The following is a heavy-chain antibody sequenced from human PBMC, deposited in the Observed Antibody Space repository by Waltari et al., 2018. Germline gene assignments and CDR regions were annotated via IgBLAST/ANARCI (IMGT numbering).Heavy chain of an antibody. D-gene: IGHD2-15*01. J-gene: IGHJ3*02. CDR2: IIPIFGTA. V-gene: IGHV1-69*01. CDR1: GGTFSSYA. CDR3: ARGGNIVVVVAAIPSAFDI. Sequence: QVQLVQSGAEVKKPGSSVKVSCKASGGTFSSYAISWVRHAPGQGLEWMGGIIPIFGTANYAQKFQGRVTITADESTSTAYMELSSLRSEDTAVYYCARGGNIVVVVAAIPSAFDIWGQGTMVTVSS.